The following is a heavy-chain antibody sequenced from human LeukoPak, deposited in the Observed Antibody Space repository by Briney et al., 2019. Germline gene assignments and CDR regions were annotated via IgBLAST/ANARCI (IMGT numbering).Heavy chain of an antibody. V-gene: IGHV3-7*04. CDR1: GFTFSSYW. CDR2: IKEDGSAK. CDR3: ARDSPGYGAYDLG. Sequence: GGSLRLSCAASGFTFSSYWMSWGRQAPGKGLEWVANIKEDGSAKYSVDSVKGRFTISRDNAENTLYLQMNSLRAEDTAVYYCARDSPGYGAYDLGWGQGTLVTVSS. D-gene: IGHD5-12*01. J-gene: IGHJ4*02.